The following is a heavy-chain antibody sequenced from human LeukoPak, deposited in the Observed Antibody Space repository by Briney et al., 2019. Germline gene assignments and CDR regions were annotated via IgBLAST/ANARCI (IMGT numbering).Heavy chain of an antibody. CDR3: ARDRADIVVVPAAEQYYYYYYGMDV. V-gene: IGHV1-18*01. J-gene: IGHJ6*02. D-gene: IGHD2-2*01. CDR1: GYTFTSYG. Sequence: GASVKVSCKASGYTFTSYGISWVRQAPGQGLEWMGWISAYNGNTNYAQKLQGRVTMTTDTSTSTAYMELRSLRSDDTAVYYCARDRADIVVVPAAEQYYYYYYGMDVWGQGTTVTVSS. CDR2: ISAYNGNT.